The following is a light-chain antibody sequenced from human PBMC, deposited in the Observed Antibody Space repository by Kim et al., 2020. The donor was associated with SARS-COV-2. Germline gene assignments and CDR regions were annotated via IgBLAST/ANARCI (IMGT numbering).Light chain of an antibody. J-gene: IGKJ4*01. CDR3: QQTNSPLT. V-gene: IGKV1-12*01. CDR1: QGMSSW. Sequence: DIQMTQSPSSVSASVGDRVTITCRASQGMSSWLAWYQQKPGKAPKLLIYTASTLQSGVPSRFSGSGSGTDFTLTISSLQPEDFGTYYCQQTNSPLTFGGGTKVDIK. CDR2: TAS.